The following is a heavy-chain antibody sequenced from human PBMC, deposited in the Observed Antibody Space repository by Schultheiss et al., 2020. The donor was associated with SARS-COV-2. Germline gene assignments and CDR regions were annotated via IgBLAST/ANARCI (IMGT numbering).Heavy chain of an antibody. J-gene: IGHJ6*02. Sequence: ASVKVSCKASGYTFTGYYMHWVRQAPGQGLEWMGWINPNSGGTNYAQKFQGRVTMTRDTSISTAYMELSRLRSDDKAVYYCARDLNCSGGSCYYNYYYYGMDVWGQGTTVTVSS. CDR3: ARDLNCSGGSCYYNYYYYGMDV. D-gene: IGHD2-15*01. CDR2: INPNSGGT. V-gene: IGHV1-2*02. CDR1: GYTFTGYY.